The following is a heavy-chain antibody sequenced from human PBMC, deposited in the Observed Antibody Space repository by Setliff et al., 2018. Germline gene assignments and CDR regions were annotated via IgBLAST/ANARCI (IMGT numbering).Heavy chain of an antibody. D-gene: IGHD2-2*01. J-gene: IGHJ5*02. CDR3: ARGVYCSSTSCSPGLNWFDP. CDR2: INHSGST. CDR1: GGSFSGYY. Sequence: SETLSLTCVVYGGSFSGYYWSWIRQPPGKGLEWIGEINHSGSTNYNPSLKSRVTISVDTSKNQFSLKLSSVTAADTAVYYCARGVYCSSTSCSPGLNWFDPWGQGTLVTVS. V-gene: IGHV4-34*01.